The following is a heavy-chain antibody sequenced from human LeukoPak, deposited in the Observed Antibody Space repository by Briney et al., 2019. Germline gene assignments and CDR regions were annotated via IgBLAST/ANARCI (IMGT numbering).Heavy chain of an antibody. CDR1: GFTVSSNY. CDR3: ARAANDFWSGYYDAFDI. CDR2: IYSGGST. D-gene: IGHD3-3*01. J-gene: IGHJ3*02. Sequence: GGSLRLSCAASGFTVSSNYMSWVRQAPGKGLEWVSVIYSGGSTYYADSVKGRFTISRDNSKNTLYLQMNSLRAEDTAVYYCARAANDFWSGYYDAFDIWGQGTMVTVSS. V-gene: IGHV3-53*01.